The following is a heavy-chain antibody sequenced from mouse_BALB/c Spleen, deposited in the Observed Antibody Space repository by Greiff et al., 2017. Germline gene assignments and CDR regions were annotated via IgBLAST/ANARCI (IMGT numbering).Heavy chain of an antibody. J-gene: IGHJ2*01. CDR3: ARDDYDKGPFDY. CDR2: INPYNDGT. V-gene: IGHV1-14*01. Sequence: EVKLVESGPELVKPGASVKMSCKASGYTFTSYVMHWVKQKPGQGLEWIGYINPYNDGTKYNEKFKGKATLTSDKSSSTAYMELSSLTSEDSAVYYCARDDYDKGPFDYWGQGTTLTVSS. CDR1: GYTFTSYV. D-gene: IGHD2-4*01.